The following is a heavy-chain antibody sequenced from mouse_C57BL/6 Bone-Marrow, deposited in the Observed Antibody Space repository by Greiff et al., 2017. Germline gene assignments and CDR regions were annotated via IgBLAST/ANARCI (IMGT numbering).Heavy chain of an antibody. CDR1: GYTFTSYG. Sequence: VQLQQSGAELARPGASVKLSCKASGYTFTSYGISWVKQRPGQGLEWIGEIYPRSGNTYYNEKFKGKATLTADTSSSTAYMELRSLTSEDSAVCFCARDYGSSYDYWGQGTTLTVSS. CDR3: ARDYGSSYDY. D-gene: IGHD1-1*01. V-gene: IGHV1-81*01. J-gene: IGHJ2*01. CDR2: IYPRSGNT.